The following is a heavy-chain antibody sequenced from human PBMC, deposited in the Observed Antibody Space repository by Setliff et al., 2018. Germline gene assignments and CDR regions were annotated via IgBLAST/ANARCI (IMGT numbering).Heavy chain of an antibody. Sequence: LSLTCSVSGYSISSGYYWGWIRQPPGKGLEWIGTIYHNGDSYYNPSLKSRVTISVDTSKNQLSLKLNSLTAADTAVYYCARDRRIVGARHAFDIWGQGTMVTVSS. CDR2: IYHNGDS. J-gene: IGHJ3*02. V-gene: IGHV4-38-2*02. D-gene: IGHD1-26*01. CDR3: ARDRRIVGARHAFDI. CDR1: GYSISSGYY.